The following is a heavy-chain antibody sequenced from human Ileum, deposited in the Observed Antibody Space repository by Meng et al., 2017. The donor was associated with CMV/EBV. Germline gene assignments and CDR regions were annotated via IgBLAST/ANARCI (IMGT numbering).Heavy chain of an antibody. D-gene: IGHD5-18*01. CDR3: ARDKSVDTAMVTLNY. Sequence: ASVKVSCKASGYTFTTYGFSWVRQAPGQGLEWMGWISAYNGNTNYAQELQGRVTMTTDTSTSTAYMELRSLRSDDTAMYYCARDKSVDTAMVTLNYWGQGTLVTVS. CDR1: GYTFTTYG. J-gene: IGHJ4*02. V-gene: IGHV1-18*01. CDR2: ISAYNGNT.